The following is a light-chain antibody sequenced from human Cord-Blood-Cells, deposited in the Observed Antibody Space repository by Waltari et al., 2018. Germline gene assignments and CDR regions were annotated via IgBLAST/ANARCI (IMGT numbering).Light chain of an antibody. CDR2: EGS. CDR3: CSYAGSSTWV. J-gene: IGLJ3*02. Sequence: QSALTQPASVSGSPGQSITISCTGTSSDVGSYTLVSWYQQHPGKDPKLMIYEGSKRPSGVSNRFSGSKSGNTASLTISGLQAEDEADYYCCSYAGSSTWVFGGGTKLTVL. V-gene: IGLV2-23*01. CDR1: SSDVGSYTL.